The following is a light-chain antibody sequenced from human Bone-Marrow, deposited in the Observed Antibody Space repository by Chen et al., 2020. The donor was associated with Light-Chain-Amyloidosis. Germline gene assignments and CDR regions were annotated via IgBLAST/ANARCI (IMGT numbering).Light chain of an antibody. CDR3: QHCGHSPKT. J-gene: IGKJ1*01. V-gene: IGKV3-20*01. CDR1: QSISASY. CDR2: DAS. Sequence: IVLTQSPGTLSLSPGERPTLSCRTSQSISASYLAWYQHKPGQAPRLLMYDASTRATGIPDRFSGSGSGTDFTLSISRLEPEDFAVYYCQHCGHSPKTFGQGTKVEIK.